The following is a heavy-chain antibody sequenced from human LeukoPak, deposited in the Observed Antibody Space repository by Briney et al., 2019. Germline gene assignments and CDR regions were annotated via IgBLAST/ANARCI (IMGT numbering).Heavy chain of an antibody. CDR2: ISGSGGST. CDR1: GFTFSSYA. Sequence: GALRLSCAASGFTFSSYAMSWVRQAPGKGLEWVSAISGSGGSTYYADSVKGRFTISRDNSKNTLYLQMNSLRAEDTAVYYCAKDRSSGWSFFDYWGQGTLVTVSS. V-gene: IGHV3-23*01. D-gene: IGHD6-19*01. J-gene: IGHJ4*02. CDR3: AKDRSSGWSFFDY.